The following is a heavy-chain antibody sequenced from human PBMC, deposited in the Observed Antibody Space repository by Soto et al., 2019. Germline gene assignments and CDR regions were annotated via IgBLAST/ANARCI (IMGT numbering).Heavy chain of an antibody. CDR2: INAGNGHT. J-gene: IGHJ4*02. V-gene: IGHV1-3*01. CDR1: EYTFTSYV. CDR3: ARELQGLYYFDY. D-gene: IGHD4-4*01. Sequence: ASVKVSCKASEYTFTSYVMHWVRQAPGQSLEWIGWINAGNGHTKYSQKFQDRVTITRDTSANTAYMGLSRLRSEDTAVYYCARELQGLYYFDYWGQGALVTVPS.